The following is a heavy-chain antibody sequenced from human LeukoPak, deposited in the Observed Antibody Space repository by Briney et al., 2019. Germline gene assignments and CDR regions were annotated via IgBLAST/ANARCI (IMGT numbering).Heavy chain of an antibody. CDR2: IKQDGSEK. CDR1: GFTFSSYW. Sequence: GGSLRLSCAASGFTFSSYWMSWVRQAPGKGLEWVANIKQDGSEKYYVDSVKGRFTISRDNAKNSLYLQMTSLRAEDTAVYYCARVTAMGVLATTPLFDPWGQGTLVTVSS. J-gene: IGHJ5*02. CDR3: ARVTAMGVLATTPLFDP. V-gene: IGHV3-7*01. D-gene: IGHD5-18*01.